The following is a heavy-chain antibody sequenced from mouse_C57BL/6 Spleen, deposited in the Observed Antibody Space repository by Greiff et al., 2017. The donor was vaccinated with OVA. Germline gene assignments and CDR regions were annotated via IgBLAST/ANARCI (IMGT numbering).Heavy chain of an antibody. CDR1: GYAFSSYW. CDR2: IYPGDGDT. Sequence: LVESGAELVKPGASVKISCKASGYAFSSYWMNWVKQRPGKGLEWIGQIYPGDGDTNYNGKFKGKATLTADKSSSTAYMQLSSLTSEDSAVYFCASGTTVPFAYWGQGTLVTVSA. D-gene: IGHD1-1*01. J-gene: IGHJ3*01. V-gene: IGHV1-80*01. CDR3: ASGTTVPFAY.